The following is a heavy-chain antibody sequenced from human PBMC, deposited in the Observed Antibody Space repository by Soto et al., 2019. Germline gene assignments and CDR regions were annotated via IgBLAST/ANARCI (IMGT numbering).Heavy chain of an antibody. CDR1: GFSFSVSP. Sequence: QVQLVESGGGVVQPGRSLRLSCAASGFSFSVSPMHWVRQAPGKGPEWGALISNDGTKKFYADSVKGRFSISRDNSKSTLYLQVDSLRPEDSAVYYCARDPKTSGGQNWAFNYFDSWGQGTLVTVSS. CDR3: ARDPKTSGGQNWAFNYFDS. V-gene: IGHV3-30-3*01. J-gene: IGHJ4*02. CDR2: ISNDGTKK. D-gene: IGHD7-27*01.